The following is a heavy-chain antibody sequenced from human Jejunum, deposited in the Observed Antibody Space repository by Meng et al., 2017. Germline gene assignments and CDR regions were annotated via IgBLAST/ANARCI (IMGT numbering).Heavy chain of an antibody. Sequence: NVSRMGCGYSFTNYWIVWVRHMPGRGLEWMGIINPADSNTKYSPSFQGQATMSVDKSVNTAYLQWSSLKASDSAIYYCARRIIPGGADRWGYFDPWGQGTLVTVSS. CDR3: ARRIIPGGADRWGYFDP. CDR2: INPADSNT. V-gene: IGHV5-51*01. CDR1: GYSFTNYW. D-gene: IGHD5-12*01. J-gene: IGHJ5*02.